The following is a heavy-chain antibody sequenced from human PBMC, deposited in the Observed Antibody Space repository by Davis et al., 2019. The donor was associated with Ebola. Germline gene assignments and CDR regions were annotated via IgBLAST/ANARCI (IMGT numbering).Heavy chain of an antibody. V-gene: IGHV3-21*04. Sequence: GGSLRLSCPPSPFSFISFIMNWVRQAPGKGLEWVSSISSSSSYIYYADSVKGRFTISRDNAKNSLYLQMNSLRAEDTAIYYCAKDARGYRRPVDYWGRGALVTVSS. CDR3: AKDARGYRRPVDY. D-gene: IGHD5-18*01. J-gene: IGHJ4*02. CDR1: PFSFISFI. CDR2: ISSSSSYI.